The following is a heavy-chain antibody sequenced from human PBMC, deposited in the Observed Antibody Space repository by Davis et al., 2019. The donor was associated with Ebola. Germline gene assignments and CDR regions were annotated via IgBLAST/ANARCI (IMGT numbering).Heavy chain of an antibody. CDR1: GSPISISNYY. CDR3: ARHNGRSRFDP. Sequence: MPSETLSLTCTVSGSPISISNYYWGWIRQPPGKGLEWIGSVYYSGSTYYNPSLKGRITVSVDTSKNQFSLKLNSVTAADTAMYYCARHNGRSRFDPWGQGTLVTVSS. CDR2: VYYSGST. J-gene: IGHJ5*02. D-gene: IGHD1-26*01. V-gene: IGHV4-39*01.